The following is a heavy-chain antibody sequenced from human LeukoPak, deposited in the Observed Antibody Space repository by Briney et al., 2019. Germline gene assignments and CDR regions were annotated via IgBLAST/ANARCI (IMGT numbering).Heavy chain of an antibody. CDR3: AKSRARREDSSGSTDY. D-gene: IGHD3-22*01. CDR1: GFTFSSYA. V-gene: IGHV3-23*01. Sequence: GGSLRLSCAASGFTFSSYAMSWVRQAPGKGLGWVSAVSGSGGKTYYTDSVQGRFTISRDNSKNTMYLQMNSLSAEDTAVYYCAKSRARREDSSGSTDYWGQGTLVTVSS. J-gene: IGHJ4*02. CDR2: VSGSGGKT.